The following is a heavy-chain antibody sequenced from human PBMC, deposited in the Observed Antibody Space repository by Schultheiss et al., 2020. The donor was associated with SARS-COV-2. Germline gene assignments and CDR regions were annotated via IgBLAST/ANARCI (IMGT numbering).Heavy chain of an antibody. CDR3: ARDRPGSGSYGYGMDV. Sequence: SETLSLTCTVSGGSTSSYYWGWIRQPPGKGLEWIGSIYHTGSTYYNPSLKSRVTISVDTSKNQLSLKLSFVTAADTAVYYCARDRPGSGSYGYGMDVWGQGTTVTVSS. CDR1: GGSTSSYY. CDR2: IYHTGST. D-gene: IGHD3-10*01. V-gene: IGHV4-38-2*02. J-gene: IGHJ6*02.